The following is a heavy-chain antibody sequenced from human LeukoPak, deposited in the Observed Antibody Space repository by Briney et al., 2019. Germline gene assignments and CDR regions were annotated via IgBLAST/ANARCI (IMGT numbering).Heavy chain of an antibody. CDR1: GYTFTGYY. J-gene: IGHJ4*02. Sequence: GASVKVSCKASGYTFTGYYMHWVRQAPGQGLEWMGWINPNSGGTNYAQKFQGRVTMTRDTSISTAYMELSRLRSDDTAVYYCASLPKYLTAANMVDYWGQGTLVTVSS. CDR3: ASLPKYLTAANMVDY. V-gene: IGHV1-2*02. CDR2: INPNSGGT. D-gene: IGHD2-2*01.